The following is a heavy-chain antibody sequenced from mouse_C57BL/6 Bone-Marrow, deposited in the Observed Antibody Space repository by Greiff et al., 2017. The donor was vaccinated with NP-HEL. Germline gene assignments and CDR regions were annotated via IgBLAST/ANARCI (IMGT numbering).Heavy chain of an antibody. Sequence: QVQLKESGAELVKPGASVKISCKASGYAFSSYWMNWVKERPGKGLEWIGQIYPGDGDTKYNGKFKGRATLTADKSSSTAYMQVSSQAYVNCAVYFCARGDYGSRRFGYAMDYWGQGTSVTVSS. D-gene: IGHD1-1*01. V-gene: IGHV1-80*01. CDR3: ARGDYGSRRFGYAMDY. CDR1: GYAFSSYW. CDR2: IYPGDGDT. J-gene: IGHJ4*01.